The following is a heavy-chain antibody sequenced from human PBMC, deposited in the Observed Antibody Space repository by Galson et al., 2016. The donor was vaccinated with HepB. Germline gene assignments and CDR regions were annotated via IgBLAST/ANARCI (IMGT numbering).Heavy chain of an antibody. CDR1: GFIFSSFV. J-gene: IGHJ2*01. V-gene: IGHV3-21*01. D-gene: IGHD3-16*01. CDR2: ISSSGSYT. Sequence: SLRLSCAASGFIFSSFVVHWVRQAPGKGLEWVFFISSSGSYTYEADSVKGRFTISRDNAKNSLYLQMNSLRAEDTAVYYCARGRGFWYFDLWGRGTLVTVSS. CDR3: ARGRGFWYFDL.